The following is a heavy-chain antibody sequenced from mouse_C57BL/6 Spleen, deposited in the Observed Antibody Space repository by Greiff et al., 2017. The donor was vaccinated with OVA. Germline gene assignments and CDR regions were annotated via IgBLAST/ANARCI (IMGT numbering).Heavy chain of an antibody. V-gene: IGHV1-69*01. Sequence: QVQLQQPGAELVMPGASVKLSCKASGYTFTSYWMHWVKQRPGQGLEWIGEIDPSDSYTNYNQKFKGKSTLTVDKSSSTAYMQLSSLTSEDSAVYYCTRKGTTVFDDWGQGTTLTVSS. D-gene: IGHD1-1*01. CDR2: IDPSDSYT. CDR1: GYTFTSYW. J-gene: IGHJ2*01. CDR3: TRKGTTVFDD.